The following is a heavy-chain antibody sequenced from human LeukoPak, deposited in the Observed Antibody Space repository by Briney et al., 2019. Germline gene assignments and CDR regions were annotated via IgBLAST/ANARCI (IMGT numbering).Heavy chain of an antibody. Sequence: GGSLRLSCAASGFTVSSNYMSWVRQAPGKGLEWVSVMYSGGSTYYADSVKGRFTISRDNSKNTLYLQMNSLRAEDTAVYYCARDRYCSGGSCSHFRGYFDYWGQGTLVTVSS. CDR1: GFTVSSNY. J-gene: IGHJ4*02. V-gene: IGHV3-66*02. CDR2: MYSGGST. CDR3: ARDRYCSGGSCSHFRGYFDY. D-gene: IGHD2-15*01.